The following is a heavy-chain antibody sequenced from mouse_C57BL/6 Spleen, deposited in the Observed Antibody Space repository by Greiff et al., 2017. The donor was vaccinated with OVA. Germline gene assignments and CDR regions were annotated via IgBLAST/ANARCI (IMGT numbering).Heavy chain of an antibody. CDR2: IHPNSGST. Sequence: QVQLQQPGAGLVKPGASVKLSCTASGYTFTSYWMHWVKQRPGQGLEWIGMIHPNSGSTNYNEKFKSKATLTVDKSSSTDYMQLSSLRYEDAAVYYCERGGYFDVWGKGTTVTVSA. CDR3: ERGGYFDV. J-gene: IGHJ1*03. CDR1: GYTFTSYW. V-gene: IGHV1-64*01.